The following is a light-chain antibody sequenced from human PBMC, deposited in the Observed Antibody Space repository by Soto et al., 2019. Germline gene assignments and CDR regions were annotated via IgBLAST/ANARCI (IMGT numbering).Light chain of an antibody. CDR2: AAS. V-gene: IGKV1-39*01. CDR1: QSISTY. CDR3: QQSYSIPIT. J-gene: IGKJ5*01. Sequence: IQMTQYTSSLSASVGDRFTITCRASQSISTYLYWYQQKPGKAPKLLIYAASSLQSGVPSRFSGSGSGTDFTLTISSLQPEDFATYHCQQSYSIPITFGQGTRLEI.